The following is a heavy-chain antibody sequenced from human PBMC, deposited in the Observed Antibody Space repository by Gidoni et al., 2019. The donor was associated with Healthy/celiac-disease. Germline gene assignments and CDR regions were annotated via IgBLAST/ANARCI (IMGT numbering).Heavy chain of an antibody. CDR3: VKDKQQWLVHVLFDY. D-gene: IGHD6-19*01. CDR1: GFTLSSYA. Sequence: EVQLVESGGGLVQPVGFLRLSGSASGFTLSSYAMHWVRQAPGKGLEYVSAISSNGGSTYYADSGKGRFTISRDNSKNTLYLQMSSLRAEDTAVYYCVKDKQQWLVHVLFDYWGQGTLVTVSS. V-gene: IGHV3-64D*06. J-gene: IGHJ4*02. CDR2: ISSNGGST.